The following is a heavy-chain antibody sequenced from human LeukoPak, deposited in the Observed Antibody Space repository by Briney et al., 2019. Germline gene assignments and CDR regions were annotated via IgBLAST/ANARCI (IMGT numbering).Heavy chain of an antibody. Sequence: GASVKVSCKASGYTFTSYYMHWVRQAPGQGLEWMGGIIPIFGTANYAQKFQGRVTITADKSTSTAYMELSSLRSEDTAVYYCASQWLVRYYFDYWGQGTLVTVSS. CDR2: IIPIFGTA. D-gene: IGHD6-19*01. V-gene: IGHV1-69*06. J-gene: IGHJ4*02. CDR1: GYTFTSYY. CDR3: ASQWLVRYYFDY.